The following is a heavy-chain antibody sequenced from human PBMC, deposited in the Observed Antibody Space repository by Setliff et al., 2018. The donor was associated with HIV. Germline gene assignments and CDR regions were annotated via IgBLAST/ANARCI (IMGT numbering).Heavy chain of an antibody. CDR2: LSPSGTT. V-gene: IGHV4-34*01. CDR1: GGSVSGHY. Sequence: SETLSLTCAVYGGSVSGHYWGWFRQPPGKGLEWIGELSPSGTTRPNQSLQRRVIISLDTSKNQFSLTLTSVTAANTAMYYCAAFLVSPVTNQDYWGQGTPVTVSS. CDR3: AAFLVSPVTNQDY. D-gene: IGHD4-17*01. J-gene: IGHJ4*02.